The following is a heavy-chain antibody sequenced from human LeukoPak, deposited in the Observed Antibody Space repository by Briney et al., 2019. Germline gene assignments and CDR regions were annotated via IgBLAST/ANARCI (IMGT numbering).Heavy chain of an antibody. CDR3: AREDSSGYLQDY. CDR2: IDSRSSTI. V-gene: IGHV3-48*03. D-gene: IGHD3-22*01. Sequence: PGGSLRLSCATSGFSFSRYEMNWVRQAPGKGLEWVAYIDSRSSTIYYADSMKGRFTISRDNAKNSLYLQMNSLRAEDSAVYYCAREDSSGYLQDYWGQGTLVTVSS. CDR1: GFSFSRYE. J-gene: IGHJ4*02.